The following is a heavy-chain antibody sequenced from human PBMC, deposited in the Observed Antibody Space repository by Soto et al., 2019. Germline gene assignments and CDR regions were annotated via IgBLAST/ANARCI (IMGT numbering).Heavy chain of an antibody. V-gene: IGHV4-4*07. J-gene: IGHJ4*02. D-gene: IGHD3-10*01. Sequence: SETLSLTCTVSGGSISSYYWSWIRQPAGKGLEWIGRIYTSGSTNYNPSLKSRVTMSVDTSKNQFSLKLSSVTAADTAVYYRARDLDYYGPVDYWGQGTLVTVSS. CDR2: IYTSGST. CDR1: GGSISSYY. CDR3: ARDLDYYGPVDY.